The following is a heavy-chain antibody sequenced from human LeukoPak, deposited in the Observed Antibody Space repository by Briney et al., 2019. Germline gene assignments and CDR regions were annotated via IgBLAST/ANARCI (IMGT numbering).Heavy chain of an antibody. J-gene: IGHJ4*02. CDR3: ARGGGRKLDY. V-gene: IGHV4-31*03. CDR1: GGSISSGGYY. CDR2: IYYSGST. D-gene: IGHD3-16*01. Sequence: SETLSLTCTVSGGSISSGGYYWSWIRQHPGKGLEWIGYIYYSGSTYYNPSLKSRVTISVDTSKNQFSLKPSSVTAADTAVYYCARGGGRKLDYWGQGTLVTVSS.